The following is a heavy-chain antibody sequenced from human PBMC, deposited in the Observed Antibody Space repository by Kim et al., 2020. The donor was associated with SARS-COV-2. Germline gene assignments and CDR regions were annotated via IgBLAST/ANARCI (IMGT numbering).Heavy chain of an antibody. CDR2: ISSNGGST. D-gene: IGHD3-9*01. CDR1: GFTFSSYA. CDR3: ARSHHYDILTGHPSLTYYFDY. Sequence: GSLRLSCSASGFTFSSYAMHWVRQAPGKGLEYVSAISSNGGSTYYADSVKGRFTISRDNSKNTLYLQMSSLRAEDTAVYYCARSHHYDILTGHPSLTYYFDYWGQGTLVTVSS. J-gene: IGHJ4*02. V-gene: IGHV3-64D*09.